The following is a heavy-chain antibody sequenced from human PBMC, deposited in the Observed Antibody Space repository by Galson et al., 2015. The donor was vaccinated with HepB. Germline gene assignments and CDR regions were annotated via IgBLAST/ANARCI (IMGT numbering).Heavy chain of an antibody. CDR2: FHPEDGET. CDR3: AAVIPAAIGNYFDY. Sequence: SVKVSCKVSGYTLSELFMHWVRQAPGKGLEWMGGFHPEDGETVYEQKFQGRVTMTEDTSTGTAYMELSSLRSGDTAVYYCAAVIPAAIGNYFDYWGQGTLVTVSS. D-gene: IGHD2-2*01. J-gene: IGHJ4*02. V-gene: IGHV1-24*01. CDR1: GYTLSELF.